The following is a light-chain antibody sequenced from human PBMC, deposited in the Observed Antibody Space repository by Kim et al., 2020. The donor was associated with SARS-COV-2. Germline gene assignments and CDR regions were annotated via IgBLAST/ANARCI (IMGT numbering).Light chain of an antibody. CDR3: SSYTSSSTSV. J-gene: IGLJ3*02. V-gene: IGLV2-14*04. CDR2: DVS. Sequence: GQSITISCTGTSSDVGGYNYVSWDQQHPGKAPKLMSYDVSKRPSGVSNRFSGSKSGNTASLTISGLQAEDEADYYCSSYTSSSTSVFGGGTQRTVL. CDR1: SSDVGGYNY.